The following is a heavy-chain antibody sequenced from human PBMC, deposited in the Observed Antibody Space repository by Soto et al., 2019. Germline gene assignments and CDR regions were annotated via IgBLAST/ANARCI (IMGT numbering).Heavy chain of an antibody. CDR3: ARRGSGSYCDY. CDR2: ISGSGGST. CDR1: GFTFSSYA. D-gene: IGHD1-26*01. V-gene: IGHV3-23*01. J-gene: IGHJ4*02. Sequence: EVQLLESGGGLVQPGGSLRLSCAASGFTFSSYAMRWVRQAPGKGLEWVSAISGSGGSTYYADSVKGRFTISRDNSKNTLYLQMNSRRAEDTAVYYCARRGSGSYCDYWGQGTLVTVSS.